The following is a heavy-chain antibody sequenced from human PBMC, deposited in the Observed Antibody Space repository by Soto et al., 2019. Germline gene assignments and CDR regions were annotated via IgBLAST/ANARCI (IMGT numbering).Heavy chain of an antibody. J-gene: IGHJ5*02. CDR1: GGSVSSGSYY. D-gene: IGHD3-22*01. V-gene: IGHV4-61*01. CDR3: ARDYYYDSSGYYISSNWFDP. CDR2: IYYSGST. Sequence: SETLSLTCTVSGGSVSSGSYYWSWIRQPPGKGLEWIGYIYYSGSTNYNPSLKSRVTISVDTSKNQFSLKLSSVTAADTAVYYCARDYYYDSSGYYISSNWFDPWGQGTLVTVAS.